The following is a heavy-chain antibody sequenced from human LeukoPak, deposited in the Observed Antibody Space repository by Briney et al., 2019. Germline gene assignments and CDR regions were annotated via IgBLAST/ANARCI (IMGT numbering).Heavy chain of an antibody. V-gene: IGHV1-18*01. Sequence: ASVKVSGKASGGTFSSYAISWVRQAPGQGLEWMGWISAYNGNTNYAQKLQGRVTMTTDTSTSTAYMELRSLRSDDTAVYYCARSPYYYDSSENYFDYWGQGTLVTVSS. CDR3: ARSPYYYDSSENYFDY. CDR2: ISAYNGNT. CDR1: GGTFSSYA. J-gene: IGHJ4*02. D-gene: IGHD3-22*01.